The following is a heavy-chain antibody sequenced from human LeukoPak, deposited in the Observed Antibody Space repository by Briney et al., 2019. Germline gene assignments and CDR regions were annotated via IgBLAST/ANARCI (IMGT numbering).Heavy chain of an antibody. Sequence: EASVKVSCKASGDTFSTYTVTWVRQAPGQGLEWMGGVIPILGTPNYAQKFQGRVTITADKSTTTVSIDLRSLRSDDTAVYYCARVERGGVLVVWGPGTLVIVSS. CDR1: GDTFSTYT. CDR2: VIPILGTP. V-gene: IGHV1-69*08. CDR3: ARVERGGVLVV. J-gene: IGHJ4*02. D-gene: IGHD3-16*01.